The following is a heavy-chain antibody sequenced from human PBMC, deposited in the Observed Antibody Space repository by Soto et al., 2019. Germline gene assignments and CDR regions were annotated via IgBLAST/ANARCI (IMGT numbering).Heavy chain of an antibody. CDR2: IDWDDDK. J-gene: IGHJ6*02. D-gene: IGHD6-13*01. Sequence: SGPTLVNPTQTLTLTCTFSGFSLSTSGMCVSWIRQPPGKALEWLALIDWDDDKYYSTSLKTRLTISKDPSKNQVVLTMTNMDPVDTATYYCARIGRAAAGQYYYYGMDVWGQGTTVTVS. CDR3: ARIGRAAAGQYYYYGMDV. V-gene: IGHV2-70*01. CDR1: GFSLSTSGMC.